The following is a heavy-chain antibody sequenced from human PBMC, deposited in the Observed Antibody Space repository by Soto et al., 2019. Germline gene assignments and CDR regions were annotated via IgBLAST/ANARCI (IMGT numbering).Heavy chain of an antibody. V-gene: IGHV1-8*01. D-gene: IGHD4-4*01. CDR1: GYSFTHHD. CDR3: ARGAYNDYSHWFDP. J-gene: IGHJ5*02. CDR2: MNPNSGNA. Sequence: QVQLVQSGAEVRKPGASVRVSCKATGYSFTHHDINWLRQAAGQGLEWMGWMNPNSGNAVYAQKFQGRVTMTRNTSITTAYIEVTSLKSEDTAVYFCARGAYNDYSHWFDPWGQGTLVTVSS.